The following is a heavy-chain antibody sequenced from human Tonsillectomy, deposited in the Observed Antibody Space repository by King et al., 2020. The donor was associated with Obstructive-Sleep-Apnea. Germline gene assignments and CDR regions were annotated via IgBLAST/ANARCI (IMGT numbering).Heavy chain of an antibody. CDR3: ARAWYSSSWTLRGCDP. D-gene: IGHD6-13*01. J-gene: IGHJ5*02. CDR1: GYTFTSYD. V-gene: IGHV1-8*01. Sequence: QLVQSGAEVKKPGASVKVSCKASGYTFTSYDIKWVRQATGQGLEWMGWMNPNSGNTGYAQKFQGRVTMTRKNSISTAYMELSSLTSEDTAVYYGARAWYSSSWTLRGCDPWGQGTLVTVSS. CDR2: MNPNSGNT.